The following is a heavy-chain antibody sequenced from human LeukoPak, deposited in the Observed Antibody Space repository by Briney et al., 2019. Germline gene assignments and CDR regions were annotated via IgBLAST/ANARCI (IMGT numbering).Heavy chain of an antibody. Sequence: ASVKVSCKSSGYTFTGYYMHGVRQAPGQGREWMGWINPSGGSTTYAQKFQGRVTMTRDMSASTVYIELSSLRSWETAVYYCTRGDYSSPRAWFDPWGQGTLVIVSS. CDR3: TRGDYSSPRAWFDP. V-gene: IGHV1-46*01. J-gene: IGHJ5*02. CDR2: INPSGGST. CDR1: GYTFTGYY. D-gene: IGHD4-11*01.